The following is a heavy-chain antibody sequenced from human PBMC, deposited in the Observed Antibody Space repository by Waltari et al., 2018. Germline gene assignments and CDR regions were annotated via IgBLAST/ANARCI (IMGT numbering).Heavy chain of an antibody. Sequence: EVQVLESGGGLAQPGGSLRLSCAASGFTFSNYAMRWVRQAPGKGLEGVAGINSGGDSTAYVDAVKGRFTISRDNSKNTLYLQMNSLRVEDTALYYCARGINESFEPWGQGTLVTVSS. CDR1: GFTFSNYA. CDR3: ARGINESFEP. J-gene: IGHJ5*02. V-gene: IGHV3-23*01. CDR2: INSGGDST. D-gene: IGHD1-1*01.